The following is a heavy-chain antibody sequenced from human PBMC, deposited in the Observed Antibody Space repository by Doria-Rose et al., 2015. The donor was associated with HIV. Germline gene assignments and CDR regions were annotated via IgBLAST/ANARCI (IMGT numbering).Heavy chain of an antibody. CDR1: GGSISSSNW. J-gene: IGHJ4*02. CDR3: ARDLGIQLWLGY. V-gene: IGHV4-4*02. Sequence: QVQLQESGPELVKPSGTLSLTCAVSGGSISSSNWWSWIRQPPGKGLEWIGQIYHSGNTNYNPPLKSRVTISADKSKNQFSLKLTSVTAADTAVYYCARDLGIQLWLGYWGQGTLVTVSS. CDR2: IYHSGNT. D-gene: IGHD5-18*01.